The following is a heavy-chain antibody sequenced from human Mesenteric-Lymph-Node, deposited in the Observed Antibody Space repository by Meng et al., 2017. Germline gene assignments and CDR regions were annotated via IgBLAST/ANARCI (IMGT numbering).Heavy chain of an antibody. CDR1: GYTFTGYY. Sequence: ASVKVSCKASGYTFTGYYMHWVRQAPGQGLEWMGQISPYNGDTTYAQKFQGRVTMTRDTSISTAYVELSGLTSDDTAMYYCASKSSGYKFGAGAFDIWGQGTMVTVSS. CDR2: ISPYNGDT. CDR3: ASKSSGYKFGAGAFDI. V-gene: IGHV1-2*06. D-gene: IGHD5-18*01. J-gene: IGHJ3*02.